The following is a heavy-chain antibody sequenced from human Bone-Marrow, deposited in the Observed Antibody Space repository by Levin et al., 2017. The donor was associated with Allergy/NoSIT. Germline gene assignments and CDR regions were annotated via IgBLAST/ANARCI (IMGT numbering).Heavy chain of an antibody. V-gene: IGHV3-23*01. D-gene: IGHD4-17*01. CDR1: GFTFSSYA. Sequence: GESLKISCAASGFTFSSYAMSWVRQAPGKGLEWVSAISGSGGSTYYADSVKGRFTISRDNSKNTLYLQMNSLRAEDTAVYYCARGTTVTSQDGMDVWGQGTTVTVSS. CDR2: ISGSGGST. J-gene: IGHJ6*02. CDR3: ARGTTVTSQDGMDV.